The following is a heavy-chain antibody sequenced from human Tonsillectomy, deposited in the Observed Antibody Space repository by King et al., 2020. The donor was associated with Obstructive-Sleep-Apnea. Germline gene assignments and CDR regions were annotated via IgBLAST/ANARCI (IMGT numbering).Heavy chain of an antibody. J-gene: IGHJ4*02. D-gene: IGHD3-10*01. V-gene: IGHV4-30-4*01. CDR3: ARLLLWFGEYSDY. CDR1: GGSISSGDYY. Sequence: QLQESGPGLVKPSQTLSLTCTVSGGSISSGDYYWSWIRQPPGKGLEWIGYIYYSGSTYYNPSLKSRVTISVDTSKNQFSLKLSSVTAADTAVYYCARLLLWFGEYSDYWGQGTLVTVSS. CDR2: IYYSGST.